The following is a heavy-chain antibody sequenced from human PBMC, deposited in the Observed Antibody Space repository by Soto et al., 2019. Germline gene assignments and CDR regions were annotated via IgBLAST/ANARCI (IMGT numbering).Heavy chain of an antibody. J-gene: IGHJ5*02. CDR1: GGSFSGYY. D-gene: IGHD2-2*01. CDR2: INHSGST. V-gene: IGHV4-34*01. CDR3: ARGVRENIVVVPAARFAP. Sequence: SETLSLTCAVYGGSFSGYYWSWIRQPPGKGLEWIGEINHSGSTNYNPSLKSRVTISVDTSKNQFSLKLSSVTAADTAVYYCARGVRENIVVVPAARFAPWGQGTLVTVSS.